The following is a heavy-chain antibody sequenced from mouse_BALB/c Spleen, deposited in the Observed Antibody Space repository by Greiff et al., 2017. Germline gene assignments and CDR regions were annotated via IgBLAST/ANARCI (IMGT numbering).Heavy chain of an antibody. CDR2: ISSGSSTI. Sequence: EVQRVESGGGLVQPGGSRKLSCAASGFTFSSFGMHWVRQAPEKGLEWVAYISSGSSTIYYADTVKGRFTISRDNPKNTLFLQMTSLRSEDTAMYYCARTATVVKNAMDYWGQGTSVTVSS. D-gene: IGHD1-1*01. V-gene: IGHV5-17*02. CDR3: ARTATVVKNAMDY. CDR1: GFTFSSFG. J-gene: IGHJ4*01.